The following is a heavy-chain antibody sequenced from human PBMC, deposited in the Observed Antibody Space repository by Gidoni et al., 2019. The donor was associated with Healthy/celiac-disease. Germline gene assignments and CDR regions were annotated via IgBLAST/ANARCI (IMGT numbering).Heavy chain of an antibody. D-gene: IGHD3-3*01. CDR1: GFTFRSYA. CDR2: ISGSGGST. V-gene: IGHV3-23*01. J-gene: IGHJ4*02. Sequence: EVPLLESGGGLVQPGGSLRLSCAASGFTFRSYAMSWVRQAPGKGLEWVSAISGSGGSTYYADSVRGRFTISRDNSKNTLYLQMNSLRAEDTAVYYCAKDPFWSGYFIPGIDYWGQGTLVTVSS. CDR3: AKDPFWSGYFIPGIDY.